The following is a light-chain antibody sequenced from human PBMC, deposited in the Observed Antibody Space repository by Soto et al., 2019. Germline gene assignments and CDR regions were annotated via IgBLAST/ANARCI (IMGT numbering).Light chain of an antibody. CDR3: QQYNDWRT. Sequence: EIVMTQSPATLSVSPGERATLSCRASQSINSNLAWYQQKPGQAPSLLIYGASTRATGIPARFSGSGSGTEFTLTINSLQSEDFAVYYCQQYNDWRTFGQGTKVDIK. CDR1: QSINSN. CDR2: GAS. V-gene: IGKV3-15*01. J-gene: IGKJ1*01.